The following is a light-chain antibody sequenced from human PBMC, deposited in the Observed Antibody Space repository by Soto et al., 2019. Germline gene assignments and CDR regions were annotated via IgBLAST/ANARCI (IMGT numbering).Light chain of an antibody. CDR2: DVN. Sequence: QYALTQPASVSGSPGQSITISCTGTSSDVGGYNYVSWYQQNPGKAPKLMLYDVNKRPSGVPDRFSGSKSGNTASLTVSGLQAEDEADYYCSSYAGGNNWVFGGGTKVTVL. J-gene: IGLJ3*02. CDR3: SSYAGGNNWV. V-gene: IGLV2-8*01. CDR1: SSDVGGYNY.